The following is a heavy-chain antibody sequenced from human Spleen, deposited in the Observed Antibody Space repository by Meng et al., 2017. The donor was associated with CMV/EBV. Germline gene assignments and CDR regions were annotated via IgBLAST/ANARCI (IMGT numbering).Heavy chain of an antibody. CDR1: GFTFSSYE. V-gene: IGHV3-48*03. CDR3: ASGRRRTYGELIGYFDY. D-gene: IGHD1-26*01. J-gene: IGHJ4*02. CDR2: ISSSGSTI. Sequence: GESLKISCAASGFTFSSYEMNWVRQAPGKGLEWVSYISSSGSTIYYADSVKGRFTISRDNAKNSLYLQMNSLRAEDTAVYYCASGRRRTYGELIGYFDYWGQGTLVTVSS.